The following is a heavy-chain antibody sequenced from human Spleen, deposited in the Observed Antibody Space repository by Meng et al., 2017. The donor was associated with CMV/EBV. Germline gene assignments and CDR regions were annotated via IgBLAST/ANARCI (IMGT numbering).Heavy chain of an antibody. CDR2: IYYSEST. CDR1: GGSISSSSYY. J-gene: IGHJ6*02. Sequence: GSLRLSCTVSGGSISSSSYYWGWIRQPPGRGLEWIGIIYYSESTYYNPSIKSRVTISVDTSKDQFSLKLCSVTAAATAVYYCARGAYYDFWSGPYYYGMDVWGQGTTVTVSS. V-gene: IGHV4-39*01. D-gene: IGHD3-3*01. CDR3: ARGAYYDFWSGPYYYGMDV.